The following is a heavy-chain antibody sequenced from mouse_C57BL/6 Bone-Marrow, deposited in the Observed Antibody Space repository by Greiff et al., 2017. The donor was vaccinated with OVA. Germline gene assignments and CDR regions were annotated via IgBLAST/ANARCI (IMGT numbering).Heavy chain of an antibody. CDR1: GYTFTEYT. D-gene: IGHD1-1*01. CDR2: FYPGSGSI. J-gene: IGHJ2*01. Sequence: VKVVESGAELVKPGASVKLSCKASGYTFTEYTIHWVKQRSGQGLEWIGWFYPGSGSIKYNEKFKDKATLTADKSSSTVYMELSRLTSEDSAVYFCARHEGATVVFDYWGQGTTLTVSS. V-gene: IGHV1-62-2*01. CDR3: ARHEGATVVFDY.